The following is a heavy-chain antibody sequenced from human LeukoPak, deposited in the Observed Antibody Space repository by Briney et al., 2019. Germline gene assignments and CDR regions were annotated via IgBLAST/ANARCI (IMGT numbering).Heavy chain of an antibody. J-gene: IGHJ6*02. CDR1: GYTFTSYG. CDR3: ASSSDYYYGMDV. Sequence: ASVKVSCKASGYTFTSYGISWVRQAPGQGLEWMGWISAYNGNTNYAQKLQGRVTMTTDTSTSTAYMELRGLRSDDTAVYYCASSSDYYYGMDVWGQGTTVTVSS. CDR2: ISAYNGNT. V-gene: IGHV1-18*01.